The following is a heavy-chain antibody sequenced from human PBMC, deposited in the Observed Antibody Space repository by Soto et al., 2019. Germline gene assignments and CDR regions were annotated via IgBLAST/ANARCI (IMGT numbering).Heavy chain of an antibody. V-gene: IGHV3-23*01. J-gene: IGHJ6*02. CDR2: ISGSGGST. CDR1: GFTFSSYA. CDR3: ARSGYCSSTSCLRYGMDV. Sequence: LRLSCAASGFTFSSYAMSWVRQAPGKGLEWVSAISGSGGSTYYADSVKGRFTISRDNSKNTLYLQMNSLRAEDTAVYYCARSGYCSSTSCLRYGMDVWGQGTTVTVSS. D-gene: IGHD2-2*03.